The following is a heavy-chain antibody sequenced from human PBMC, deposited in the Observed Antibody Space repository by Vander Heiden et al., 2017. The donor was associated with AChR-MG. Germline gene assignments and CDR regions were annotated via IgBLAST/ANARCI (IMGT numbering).Heavy chain of an antibody. Sequence: VQLLQSGSALKEPAASVKVSSDASGYTFTDYALNWVRQAPGQGLEWMGWIATKTGNPIEAQAFTGRFVFSLDTSVSTAYMKISRIKSEDTAVYYFRRGLGSYPRYYCGQGTLVTVSS. CDR2: IATKTGNP. J-gene: IGHJ4*02. CDR3: RRGLGSYPRYY. CDR1: GYTFTDYA. D-gene: IGHD3-16*02. V-gene: IGHV7-4-1*02.